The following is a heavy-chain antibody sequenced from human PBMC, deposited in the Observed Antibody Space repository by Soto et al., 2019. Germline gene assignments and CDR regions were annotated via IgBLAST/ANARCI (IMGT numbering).Heavy chain of an antibody. CDR3: AKDMIAARDYYYYGMDV. D-gene: IGHD6-6*01. V-gene: IGHV3-23*01. Sequence: PGGSLRLSCAASGFTFSSYAMSWVRQATGKGLEWVSAISGSGGSTYYADSVKGRFTISRDNSKNTLYLQMNSLRAEDTAVYYRAKDMIAARDYYYYGMDVWGQGTTVTVSS. J-gene: IGHJ6*02. CDR1: GFTFSSYA. CDR2: ISGSGGST.